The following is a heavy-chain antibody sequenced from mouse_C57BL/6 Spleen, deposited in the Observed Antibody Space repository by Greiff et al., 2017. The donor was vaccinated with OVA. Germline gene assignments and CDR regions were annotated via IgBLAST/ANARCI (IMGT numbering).Heavy chain of an antibody. CDR1: GYTFTSYW. CDR2: IDPSDSET. V-gene: IGHV1-52*01. CDR3: ARGKSTTLYFDV. D-gene: IGHD2-1*01. Sequence: QVQLQQPGAELVRPGSSVKLSCKASGYTFTSYWMHWVKQRPIQGLEWIGNIDPSDSETHYNQKFKDKATLTVDKSSSTAYMQLSSLTSEDSAVYFCARGKSTTLYFDVWGTGTTVTVSS. J-gene: IGHJ1*03.